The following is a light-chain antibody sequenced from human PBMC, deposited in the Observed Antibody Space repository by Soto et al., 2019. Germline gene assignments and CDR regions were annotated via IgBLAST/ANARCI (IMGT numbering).Light chain of an antibody. CDR3: QQYNSYSGT. Sequence: DIQMPQSPSALSESKGDRVTITCRASQSISSWLAWYQQKPGKAPKLLIYDASSLESGVPSRFSGSGSGTEFTLTISSLQPDDFATYYCQQYNSYSGTFGQGTKV. J-gene: IGKJ1*01. CDR1: QSISSW. CDR2: DAS. V-gene: IGKV1-5*01.